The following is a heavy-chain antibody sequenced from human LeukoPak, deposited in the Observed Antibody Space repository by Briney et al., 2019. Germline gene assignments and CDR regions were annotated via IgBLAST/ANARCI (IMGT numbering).Heavy chain of an antibody. Sequence: SETLSLTCAVSGYSISSGYYWGWIRQPPGKGLEWIGSIYHSGSTYYNPSLKSRVTISVDTSKNQFSLKLSSVTAADTAVYYCARVRKYYGSGSYTPPYNWLDPWGQGTLVTVSS. CDR3: ARVRKYYGSGSYTPPYNWLDP. CDR1: GYSISSGYY. CDR2: IYHSGST. D-gene: IGHD3-10*01. J-gene: IGHJ5*02. V-gene: IGHV4-38-2*01.